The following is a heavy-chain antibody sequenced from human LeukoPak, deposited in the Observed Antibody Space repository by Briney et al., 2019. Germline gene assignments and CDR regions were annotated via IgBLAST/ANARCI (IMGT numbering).Heavy chain of an antibody. J-gene: IGHJ4*02. CDR2: ISYDGSNK. CDR3: ARALLSSSTPPHY. D-gene: IGHD6-6*01. Sequence: PGGSLGLSCAASGFTFSSYAMHWVRQAPGKGLEWVAVISYDGSNKYYADSVKGRFTISRDNSKNTLYLQMNSLRAEDTAVYYCARALLSSSTPPHYWGQGTLVTVSS. CDR1: GFTFSSYA. V-gene: IGHV3-30-3*01.